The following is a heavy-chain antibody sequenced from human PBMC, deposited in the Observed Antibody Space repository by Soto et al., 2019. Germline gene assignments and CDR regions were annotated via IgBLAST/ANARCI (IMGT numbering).Heavy chain of an antibody. D-gene: IGHD2-15*01. CDR3: SADRPDIGVGWWV. V-gene: IGHV1-58*02. CDR2: IVVASGQT. CDR1: GSGFIRSG. Sequence: SVKVSCTASGSGFIRSGIQWVRQAHGQRLEWIGWIVVASGQTNYAQNFRGRVAITRDTSTATAYIELTGLTSEDTAVYFCSADRPDIGVGWWVWGQGAPLTV. J-gene: IGHJ6*02.